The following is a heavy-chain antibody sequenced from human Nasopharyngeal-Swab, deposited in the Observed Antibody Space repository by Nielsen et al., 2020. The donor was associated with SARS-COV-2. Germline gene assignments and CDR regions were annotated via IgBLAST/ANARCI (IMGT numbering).Heavy chain of an antibody. J-gene: IGHJ3*02. CDR2: ISYDGSNK. CDR3: AKVPGSSWVDAFDI. D-gene: IGHD6-13*01. Sequence: GESLKISCAASGLIFSSYGMHWVRQAPGKGLEWVAVISYDGSNKYYADSLKGRFTISKDNSKNTLYLQMNSLRAEDTAVYYCAKVPGSSWVDAFDIWGQGTKVTVSS. CDR1: GLIFSSYG. V-gene: IGHV3-30*18.